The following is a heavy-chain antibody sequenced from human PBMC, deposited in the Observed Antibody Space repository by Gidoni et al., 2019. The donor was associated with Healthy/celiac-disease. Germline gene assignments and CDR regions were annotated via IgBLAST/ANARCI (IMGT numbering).Heavy chain of an antibody. CDR3: ARSGGLYCSGGSCYLPFDY. J-gene: IGHJ4*02. V-gene: IGHV3-30-3*01. CDR2: ISYDGSNK. Sequence: QVPLVASGGGVVPPGRSLRLSCAASAFTFSSYPMHWVRQAPGKGLEWVAVISYDGSNKYYADSVKGRFTISRDNSKNTLYLQMNSLRAEDTAVYYCARSGGLYCSGGSCYLPFDYWGQGTLVTVSS. D-gene: IGHD2-15*01. CDR1: AFTFSSYP.